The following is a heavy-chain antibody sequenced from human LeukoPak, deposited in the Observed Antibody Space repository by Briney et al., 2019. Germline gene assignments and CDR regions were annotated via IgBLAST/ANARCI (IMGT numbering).Heavy chain of an antibody. D-gene: IGHD6-13*01. J-gene: IGHJ4*02. Sequence: GGSLRLSCAASGFTFSSYWMSWVRQAPGRGLEWVANIKQDGSEKYYVDSVKGRFTISRDNAKNSLYLQMNSLRAEDTAVYYCAREVIAAAGTDNFDYWGQGTLVTVSS. CDR1: GFTFSSYW. CDR3: AREVIAAAGTDNFDY. CDR2: IKQDGSEK. V-gene: IGHV3-7*01.